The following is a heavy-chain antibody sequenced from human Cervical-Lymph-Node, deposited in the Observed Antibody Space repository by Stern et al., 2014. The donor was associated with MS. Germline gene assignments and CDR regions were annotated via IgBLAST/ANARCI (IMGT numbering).Heavy chain of an antibody. CDR3: ARDRLDGDYVYYYGLDV. Sequence: QVQLGESGGGVVRPGRSLRLPCATSGVTFTRYAVLWVRKAPGKGLGGEAAISFDGSNKFYGDSVKGRFTISRDNSKNTLFLQMNNLRPEDSGVYHCARDRLDGDYVYYYGLDVWGQGTTVTVSS. V-gene: IGHV3-30*04. D-gene: IGHD4-17*01. J-gene: IGHJ6*02. CDR2: ISFDGSNK. CDR1: GVTFTRYA.